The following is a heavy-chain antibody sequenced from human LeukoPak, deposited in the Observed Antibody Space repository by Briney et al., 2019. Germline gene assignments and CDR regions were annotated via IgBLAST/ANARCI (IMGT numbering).Heavy chain of an antibody. J-gene: IGHJ4*02. Sequence: GASVKVSCKASGYTFTSYYMHWVRQAPEQGLEWMGIINPSGGSTSYAQKFQGRVTMTRDTSTSTVYMELSSLRSEDTAVYYCARDLHDFWSGYYLDYWGQGTLVTVSS. CDR3: ARDLHDFWSGYYLDY. D-gene: IGHD3-3*01. CDR2: INPSGGST. V-gene: IGHV1-46*01. CDR1: GYTFTSYY.